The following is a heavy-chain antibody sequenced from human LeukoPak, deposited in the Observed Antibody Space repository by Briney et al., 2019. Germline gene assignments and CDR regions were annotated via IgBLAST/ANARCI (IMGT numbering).Heavy chain of an antibody. D-gene: IGHD5-18*01. J-gene: IGHJ4*02. Sequence: GASVKVSCKASGYTFSGYYLHWVRQAPGQGLEWMGWINPNSGGTYYARKFQGRVTMTRDTSISTAYMELSRLRSDDTAVYYCARDTAMGNPRDYWGQGTLVTVSS. V-gene: IGHV1-2*02. CDR2: INPNSGGT. CDR1: GYTFSGYY. CDR3: ARDTAMGNPRDY.